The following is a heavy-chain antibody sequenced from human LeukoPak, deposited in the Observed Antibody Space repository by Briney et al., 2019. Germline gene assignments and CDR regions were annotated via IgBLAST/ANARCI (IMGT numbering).Heavy chain of an antibody. D-gene: IGHD1-26*01. Sequence: GGSLRLSCAASGFTFRSSGMHWVRQAPGKGLKWVSTISHDGSNKYYGDSVKGRFTISRDNSKNTLYVQMNSLRAEDTAVYFCAKDTPSPNSGFYHYWGQGNLVTVSS. J-gene: IGHJ4*02. CDR3: AKDTPSPNSGFYHY. V-gene: IGHV3-30*18. CDR1: GFTFRSSG. CDR2: ISHDGSNK.